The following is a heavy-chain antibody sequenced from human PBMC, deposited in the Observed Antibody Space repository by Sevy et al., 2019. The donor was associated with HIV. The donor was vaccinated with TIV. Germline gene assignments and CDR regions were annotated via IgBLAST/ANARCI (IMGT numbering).Heavy chain of an antibody. V-gene: IGHV1-2*02. CDR2: INPNDGVT. CDR3: ARRTTMPTSDLYGMDV. J-gene: IGHJ6*02. Sequence: ASVKVSCKASGYTFTDYYIHWVRQAPGQGREWMAWINPNDGVTNYAQSFQGGVTVARDTSISTAYMELRRLRSDDTALYYCARRTTMPTSDLYGMDVWGQGTTVTVSS. CDR1: GYTFTDYY. D-gene: IGHD1-1*01.